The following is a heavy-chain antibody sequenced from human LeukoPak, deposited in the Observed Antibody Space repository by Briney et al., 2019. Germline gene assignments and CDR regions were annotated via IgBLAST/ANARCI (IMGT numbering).Heavy chain of an antibody. Sequence: SHTHTLTLTNSGDSVSSNGAAWNWIRQPPSRGLEWLGWIYYRSKWYNDYAVSVKSRLTINPDTSKNQFSLQLNAVTPEDTDVYYCARVVHYYDSSGYYFYYGMDVWVQGATVTVSS. CDR1: GDSVSSNGAA. D-gene: IGHD3-22*01. J-gene: IGHJ6*02. CDR3: ARVVHYYDSSGYYFYYGMDV. CDR2: IYYRSKWYN. V-gene: IGHV6-1*01.